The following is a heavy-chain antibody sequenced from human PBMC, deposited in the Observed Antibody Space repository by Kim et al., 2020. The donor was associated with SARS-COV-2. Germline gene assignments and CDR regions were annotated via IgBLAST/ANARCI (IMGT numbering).Heavy chain of an antibody. D-gene: IGHD3-10*01. CDR2: ILYDGTNK. CDR3: ARDADYYGSGSFHYYFDY. J-gene: IGHJ4*02. CDR1: GLSFSSHG. V-gene: IGHV3-33*05. Sequence: GGSLRLSRAASGLSFSSHGFYWVRHAPGKGLEWVAAILYDGTNKYYADSVKGRFTISRDNSKNTLYLQMNSLRADDTAVYYCARDADYYGSGSFHYYFDYWGEGTLVTVSP.